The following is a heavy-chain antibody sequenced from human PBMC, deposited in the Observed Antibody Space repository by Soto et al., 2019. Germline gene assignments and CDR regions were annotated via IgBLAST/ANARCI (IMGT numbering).Heavy chain of an antibody. CDR2: INAGNGNT. CDR3: ARDLGWWRGDY. D-gene: IGHD2-15*01. V-gene: IGHV1-3*01. Sequence: QVQLVQSGAEVKKPGASVKVSCKASGYTFTSYAMHWVRQAPGQRLEWMGWINAGNGNTKYSQKFQGRVTITRDTSASTAYMELRSLRSEDTAVYDCARDLGWWRGDYWGQGTRVTVSS. J-gene: IGHJ4*02. CDR1: GYTFTSYA.